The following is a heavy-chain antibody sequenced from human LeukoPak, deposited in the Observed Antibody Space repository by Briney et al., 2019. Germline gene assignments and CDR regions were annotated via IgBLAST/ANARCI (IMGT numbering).Heavy chain of an antibody. CDR2: ISSGGMTI. J-gene: IGHJ6*02. Sequence: GGSLRLSCEASGFTFSSYEMNWVRQAPGKGLEWISYISSGGMTIYYADSVRGRFTVSRDNTKNSLFLQMNSLRAEDTAVYFCARDDYNIVTGYYSMYSYGVDVWGQGTAVTVSS. CDR3: ARDDYNIVTGYYSMYSYGVDV. V-gene: IGHV3-48*03. D-gene: IGHD3-9*01. CDR1: GFTFSSYE.